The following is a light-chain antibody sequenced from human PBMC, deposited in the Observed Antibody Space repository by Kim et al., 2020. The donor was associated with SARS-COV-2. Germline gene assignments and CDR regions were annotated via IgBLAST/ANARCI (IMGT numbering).Light chain of an antibody. Sequence: QRVCRSCHGSSPNIGISYVFWYQQFPGMAPVLLIYNTKNRPAGVPDRFSGSKSGTSASLAISWLRSEDEADYYCAAWDDSVPGRVFGGGTQLTVL. V-gene: IGLV1-47*02. J-gene: IGLJ3*02. CDR3: AAWDDSVPGRV. CDR1: SPNIGISY. CDR2: NTK.